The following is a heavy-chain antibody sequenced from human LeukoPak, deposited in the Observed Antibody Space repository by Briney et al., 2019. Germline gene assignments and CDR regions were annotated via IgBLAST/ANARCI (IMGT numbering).Heavy chain of an antibody. D-gene: IGHD3-3*01. CDR1: GFTVSSNY. CDR3: AKSRSGITIFGVVKAFDI. V-gene: IGHV3-66*01. Sequence: PGGSLRLSCAASGFTVSSNYMSWVRQAPGKGLEWVSVIYSGGSTYYADSVKGRFTISRDNSKNTLYLQMNSLRAEDTAVYYCAKSRSGITIFGVVKAFDIWGQGTMVTVSS. CDR2: IYSGGST. J-gene: IGHJ3*02.